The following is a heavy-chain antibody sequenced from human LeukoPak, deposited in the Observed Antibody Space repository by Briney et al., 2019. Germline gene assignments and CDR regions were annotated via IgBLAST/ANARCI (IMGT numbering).Heavy chain of an antibody. Sequence: ASVKVSCKASGYTFTSYGISWVRQAPGQGLEWMGWISAYNGNTNYAQKLQGRVTMTRDTSISTAHMELSRLRSDDTAVYYCARAPYYGYTLGYWGQGTLVTVSS. CDR3: ARAPYYGYTLGY. D-gene: IGHD3-10*01. J-gene: IGHJ4*02. CDR2: ISAYNGNT. V-gene: IGHV1-18*01. CDR1: GYTFTSYG.